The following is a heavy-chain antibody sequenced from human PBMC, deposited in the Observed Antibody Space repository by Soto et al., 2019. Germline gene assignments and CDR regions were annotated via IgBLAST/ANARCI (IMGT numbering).Heavy chain of an antibody. V-gene: IGHV4-31*03. CDR3: ASATYYYGSSGYHYYYYYGMDV. CDR2: IYYSGST. J-gene: IGHJ6*02. D-gene: IGHD3-22*01. CDR1: GGSISSGGYY. Sequence: PSETLSLTCTVSGGSISSGGYYWSWIRQHPGKGLEWIGYIYYSGSTYCNPSLKSRVTISVDTSKNQFSLKLSSVTAADTAVYYCASATYYYGSSGYHYYYYYGMDVWGQGTTVTVSS.